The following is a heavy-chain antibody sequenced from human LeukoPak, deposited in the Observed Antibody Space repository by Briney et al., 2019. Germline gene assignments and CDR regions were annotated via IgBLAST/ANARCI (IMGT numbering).Heavy chain of an antibody. CDR2: IWYDGSNK. Sequence: PGRSLRLSCAASGFTFSSYGMHWVRRAPGKGLEWVAVIWYDGSNKYYADSVKGRFTISRDNSKNTLYLQMNSLRAEDTAVYYCARDLYYYYDSSGYGSPNDYWGQGTLVTVSS. CDR1: GFTFSSYG. CDR3: ARDLYYYYDSSGYGSPNDY. J-gene: IGHJ4*02. V-gene: IGHV3-33*01. D-gene: IGHD3-22*01.